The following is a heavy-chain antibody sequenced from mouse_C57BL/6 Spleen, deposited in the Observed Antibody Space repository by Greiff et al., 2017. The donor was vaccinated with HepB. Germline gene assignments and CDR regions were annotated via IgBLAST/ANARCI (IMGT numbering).Heavy chain of an antibody. CDR2: IDPSDSET. J-gene: IGHJ2*01. CDR1: GYTFTSYW. V-gene: IGHV1-52*01. Sequence: QVQLQQPGAELVRPGSSVKLSCKASGYTFTSYWMHWVKQRPIQGLEWIGNIDPSDSETHYNQKFKDKATLTVDKSSSTAYMQLRSLTSEDSAVYYCEREETTLDYWGQGTTLTVSS. CDR3: EREETTLDY. D-gene: IGHD2-1*01.